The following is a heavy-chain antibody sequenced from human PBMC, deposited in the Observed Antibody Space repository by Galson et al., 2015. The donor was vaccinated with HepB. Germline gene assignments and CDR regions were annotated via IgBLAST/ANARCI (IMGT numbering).Heavy chain of an antibody. CDR1: GGTFSSYT. CDR3: ARPAYSSTWYVLDY. Sequence: SVKVSCKASGGTFSSYTISWVRQAPGQGLEWMGRIIPISGTATYAQKFQGRVTITADESTSTAYMELSSLRSDDTAMYYCARPAYSSTWYVLDYWGQGTLVTVSS. D-gene: IGHD6-13*01. CDR2: IIPISGTA. J-gene: IGHJ4*02. V-gene: IGHV1-69*13.